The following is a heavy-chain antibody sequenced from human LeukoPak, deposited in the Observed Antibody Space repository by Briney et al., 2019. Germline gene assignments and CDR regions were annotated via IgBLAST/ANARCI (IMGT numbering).Heavy chain of an antibody. CDR1: GFTFRDNG. J-gene: IGHJ4*02. D-gene: IGHD3-10*01. CDR3: ATPINYHGSGSYFPPIH. CDR2: ISYDGSRQ. V-gene: IGHV3-30*03. Sequence: PGGSLRLSCAASGFTFRDNGMDWVRQAPGKGLEWVAVISYDGSRQYYADSVKGRFTISRDNSKNTLYLQMNSLRPEDTAVYYCATPINYHGSGSYFPPIHWGQGTLVTVSS.